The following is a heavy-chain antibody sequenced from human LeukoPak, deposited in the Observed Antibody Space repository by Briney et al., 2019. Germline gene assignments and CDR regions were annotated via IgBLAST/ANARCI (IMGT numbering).Heavy chain of an antibody. V-gene: IGHV4-61*01. CDR2: IYYSGST. D-gene: IGHD6-25*01. Sequence: SETLSLTCTVSGGSVSSGSYHWSLIRQPPGKGLEWIGYIYYSGSTNYNPSLKSRVTISVDTSKNQFSLKLSSVTAADTAVYYCARVVRAALDFDYWGQGTLVTVSS. CDR1: GGSVSSGSYH. CDR3: ARVVRAALDFDY. J-gene: IGHJ4*02.